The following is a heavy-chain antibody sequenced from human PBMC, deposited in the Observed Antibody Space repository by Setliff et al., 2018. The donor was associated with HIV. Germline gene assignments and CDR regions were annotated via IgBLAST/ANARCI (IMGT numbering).Heavy chain of an antibody. Sequence: SETLSLTCAVSDYSISSGYYWGWIRQPPGKGLEWIGSIYHSGSTYYNPSLKSRVTMSVNTSKNQFSLKLSSVTAADTAVFYCARGGYSYGFGRHRAYFQYWGQGTQVTVSS. CDR2: IYHSGST. J-gene: IGHJ1*01. CDR3: ARGGYSYGFGRHRAYFQY. V-gene: IGHV4-38-2*01. CDR1: DYSISSGYY. D-gene: IGHD5-18*01.